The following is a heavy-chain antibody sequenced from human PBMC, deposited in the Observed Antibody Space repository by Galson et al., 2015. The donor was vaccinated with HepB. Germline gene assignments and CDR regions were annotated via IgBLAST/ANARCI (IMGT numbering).Heavy chain of an antibody. V-gene: IGHV1-46*03. CDR1: GYTFTSYY. D-gene: IGHD3-22*01. CDR2: INPSGGST. Sequence: SVKVSCKASGYTFTSYYMHWVRQAPGQGLEWMRIINPSGGSTSYAQKFQGRVTMTRDTSTSTVYMELSSLRSEDTAVYYCARDQFTYYYDSSGYPAYYYYGMDVWGQGTTVTVSS. CDR3: ARDQFTYYYDSSGYPAYYYYGMDV. J-gene: IGHJ6*02.